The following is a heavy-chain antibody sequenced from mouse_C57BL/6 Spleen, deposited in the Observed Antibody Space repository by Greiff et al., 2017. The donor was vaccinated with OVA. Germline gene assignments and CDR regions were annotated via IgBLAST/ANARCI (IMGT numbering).Heavy chain of an antibody. D-gene: IGHD2-14*01. CDR3: AREGAGVRRGDY. J-gene: IGHJ2*01. CDR2: INPNNGGT. V-gene: IGHV1-22*01. Sequence: EVQLQQSGPELVKPGASVKMSCKASGYTFTDYNMHWVKQSHGKSLEWIGYINPNNGGTSYNQKFKGKATLTVNKSSSTAYMELRSLTSEDSAVYYCAREGAGVRRGDYWGQGTTLTVSS. CDR1: GYTFTDYN.